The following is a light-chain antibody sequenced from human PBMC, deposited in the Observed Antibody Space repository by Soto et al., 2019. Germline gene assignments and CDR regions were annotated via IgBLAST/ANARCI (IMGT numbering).Light chain of an antibody. CDR3: SSYTSSNTVI. V-gene: IGLV2-14*03. J-gene: IGLJ2*01. Sequence: QSALTQPASVSGSPGQSITISCTGTSSDVGGYNYISWYQQHPGKAPKFIIYDVRNRPSGVSNRFSGSRSDNTASLTISGLQAEDEADYYCSSYTSSNTVIFGGGTKVTVL. CDR2: DVR. CDR1: SSDVGGYNY.